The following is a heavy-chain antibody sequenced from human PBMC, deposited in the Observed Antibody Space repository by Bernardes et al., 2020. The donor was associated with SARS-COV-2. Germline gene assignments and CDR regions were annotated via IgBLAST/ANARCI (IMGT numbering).Heavy chain of an antibody. V-gene: IGHV3-74*01. CDR3: ARDLGYCTNGVCST. D-gene: IGHD2-8*01. Sequence: GGSLRLSCAASGFTFSSSWLHWVRQAPGKGLVWVSRINPDGSSTSYADSVKGRFTISRDNAKNTLFLQMSSLRAEDTAMYYCARDLGYCTNGVCSTWGKGTMVTGSS. CDR2: INPDGSST. CDR1: GFTFSSSW. J-gene: IGHJ5*02.